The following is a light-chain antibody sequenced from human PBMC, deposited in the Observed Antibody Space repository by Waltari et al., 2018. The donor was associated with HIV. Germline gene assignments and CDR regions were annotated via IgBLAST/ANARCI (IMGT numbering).Light chain of an antibody. CDR3: ATWDDSLNSPV. CDR2: GNN. J-gene: IGLJ3*02. Sequence: QSVLTQSPSASGTPGQRVTISCSGGSSNIGSYPVSWYQQFPGTAPKRLIYGNNQRPSGFPDRFPGSKAGTSASLAISWLQSEEESDYYCATWDDSLNSPVFGGGTTLTVL. V-gene: IGLV1-44*01. CDR1: SSNIGSYP.